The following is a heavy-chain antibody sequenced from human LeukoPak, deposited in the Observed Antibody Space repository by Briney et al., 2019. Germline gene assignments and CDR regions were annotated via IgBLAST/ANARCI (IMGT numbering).Heavy chain of an antibody. D-gene: IGHD3-10*01. CDR1: GVSFNFYS. CDR3: ARGNPTITMAWGNAFDI. Sequence: PSETLSLTCAVSGVSFNFYSWTWIRQSPGKGLEWIGETNPSGDTNYSPSLKSRASISVDTSKNQFSLNVRSVTVADTAVYFCARGNPTITMAWGNAFDILGRGTMVTVSS. J-gene: IGHJ3*02. V-gene: IGHV4-34*01. CDR2: TNPSGDT.